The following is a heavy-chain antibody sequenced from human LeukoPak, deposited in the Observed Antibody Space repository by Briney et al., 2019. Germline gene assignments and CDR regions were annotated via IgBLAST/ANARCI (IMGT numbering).Heavy chain of an antibody. CDR2: INHSGSI. D-gene: IGHD3-3*01. J-gene: IGHJ4*02. V-gene: IGHV4-34*01. Sequence: PSETLSLTCAVYGGSFSGYYWSWIRQPPGKGLEWIGEINHSGSINYNPSLKSRVTISVDTSKNQFSLKLSSVTAADTAVYYCARSVRARSYYDFWSGYYRPIYFDYWGQGTLVTVSS. CDR3: ARSVRARSYYDFWSGYYRPIYFDY. CDR1: GGSFSGYY.